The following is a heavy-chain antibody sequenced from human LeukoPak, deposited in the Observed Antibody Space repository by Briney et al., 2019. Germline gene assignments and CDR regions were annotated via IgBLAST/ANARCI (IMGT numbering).Heavy chain of an antibody. V-gene: IGHV4-61*02. D-gene: IGHD1-1*01. J-gene: IGHJ6*03. CDR2: ISPSGST. CDR3: ARGENWKEDYYYMDV. CDR1: GGSISSGDYY. Sequence: SETLSLTCTVSGGSISSGDYYWSWIRQPAGKGPEWIGRISPSGSTDYNPSLNSRVTISVDTSKNQFSLKLSSVTAADTAVYYCARGENWKEDYYYMDVWGKGTTVTVSS.